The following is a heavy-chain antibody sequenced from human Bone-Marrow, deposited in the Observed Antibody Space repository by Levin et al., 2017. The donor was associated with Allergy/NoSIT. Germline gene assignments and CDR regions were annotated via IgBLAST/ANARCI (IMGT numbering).Heavy chain of an antibody. J-gene: IGHJ3*02. Sequence: SLKISCAASGFTFDDYAMHWVRQAPGKGLEWVSGISWNSGSIGYADSVKGRFTISRDNAKNSLYLQMNSLRAEDTALYYCAPFPEGADAFDIWGQGTMVTVSS. CDR2: ISWNSGSI. D-gene: IGHD1-14*01. CDR1: GFTFDDYA. V-gene: IGHV3-9*01. CDR3: APFPEGADAFDI.